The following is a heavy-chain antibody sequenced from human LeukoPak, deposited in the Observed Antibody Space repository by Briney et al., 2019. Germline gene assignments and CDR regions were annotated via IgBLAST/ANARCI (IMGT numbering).Heavy chain of an antibody. V-gene: IGHV1-8*01. CDR3: ARGVGHSYGYQDY. J-gene: IGHJ4*02. Sequence: ASVKVSCKASGYTFTSYDINWVRQATGQGPEWMGWMIPNSGNTGYAQKFQGRVTMTTNTSISTAYTELSSLRSEDTAVYYCARGVGHSYGYQDYWGQGTLVTVSS. CDR1: GYTFTSYD. D-gene: IGHD5-18*01. CDR2: MIPNSGNT.